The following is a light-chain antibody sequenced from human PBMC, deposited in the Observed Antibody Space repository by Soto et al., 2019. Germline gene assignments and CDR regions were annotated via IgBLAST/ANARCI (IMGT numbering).Light chain of an antibody. J-gene: IGLJ2*01. CDR3: SSYTSSTTPL. CDR2: DVS. CDR1: SSDVGTYNF. Sequence: QSALTQPASVSGSPGQSITISCTGTSSDVGTYNFVSWYQQHPGEVPKLMIHDVSNRHSGVSNRFSGSKSGNTASLTISGLQAEDEDDYYCSSYTSSTTPLFGGGTKLTV. V-gene: IGLV2-14*03.